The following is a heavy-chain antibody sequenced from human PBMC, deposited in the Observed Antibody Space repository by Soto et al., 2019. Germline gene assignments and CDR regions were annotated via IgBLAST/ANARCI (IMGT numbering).Heavy chain of an antibody. CDR3: ARDGQCLSREGLRSTYYDY. CDR2: IWYDGGNK. Sequence: QVQLVESGGGVVQPGRSLRLSCAASGFNFSSYVMHWVRQAPGKGLEWVAVIWYDGGNKYYADSVKGRFSISRDNSKNALYLQMNGLRAEYTSVYYYARDGQCLSREGLRSTYYDYWGEGTLVTVSS. CDR1: GFNFSSYV. D-gene: IGHD6-19*01. J-gene: IGHJ4*02. V-gene: IGHV3-33*01.